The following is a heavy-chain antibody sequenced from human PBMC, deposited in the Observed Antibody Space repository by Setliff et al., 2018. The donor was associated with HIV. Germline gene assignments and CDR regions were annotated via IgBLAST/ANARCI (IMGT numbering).Heavy chain of an antibody. CDR3: ATRGDLLGRRASTVTVYYYYLDV. CDR1: GYTLTELS. J-gene: IGHJ6*03. CDR2: FVPEHSET. V-gene: IGHV1-24*01. Sequence: ASVKVSCKVSGYTLTELSIHWVRQAPGKGLEWMGGFVPEHSETIHAQKFQGRVTMTEDTSTDTAFMELSGLTSEDTAVYYCATRGDLLGRRASTVTVYYYYLDVWGNGTTVTVS. D-gene: IGHD4-17*01.